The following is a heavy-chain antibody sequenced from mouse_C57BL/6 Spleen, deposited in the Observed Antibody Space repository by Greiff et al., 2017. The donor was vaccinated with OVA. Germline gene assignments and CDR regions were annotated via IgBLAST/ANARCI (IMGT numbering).Heavy chain of an antibody. Sequence: VQLQQSDAELVKPGASVKLSCKVSGYTFTDHTIHWMKQRPEQGLEWIGYIYPRDGSTKYNEKFKGKATLTADKSSSTAYMQLNSLTSEDSAVYFCARGGGYSLYAMDYWGQGTSVTVSS. V-gene: IGHV1-78*01. CDR1: GYTFTDHT. J-gene: IGHJ4*01. CDR3: ARGGGYSLYAMDY. CDR2: IYPRDGST. D-gene: IGHD2-3*01.